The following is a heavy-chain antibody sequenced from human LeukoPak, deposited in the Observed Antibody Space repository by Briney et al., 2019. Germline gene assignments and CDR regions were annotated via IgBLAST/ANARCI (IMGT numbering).Heavy chain of an antibody. V-gene: IGHV4-39*07. Sequence: SETLSLTCTVSGGSISSSSYYWGWIRQPPGKGLEWIGSIYYSGSTYYNPSLKSRVTISVDTSKNQFSLKLSSVTAADTAVYYCARVHYDFWSGYYSVNDGFDIWGQGTMVTVSS. J-gene: IGHJ3*02. CDR1: GGSISSSSYY. CDR3: ARVHYDFWSGYYSVNDGFDI. CDR2: IYYSGST. D-gene: IGHD3-3*01.